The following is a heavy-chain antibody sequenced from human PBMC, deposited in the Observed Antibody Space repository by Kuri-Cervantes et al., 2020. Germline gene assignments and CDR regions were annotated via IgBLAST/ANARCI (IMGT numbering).Heavy chain of an antibody. Sequence: GGSLRLSCAASGFTFSSYAMSWVRQAPGKGLEWVSAISGSGGSTYYADSVKGRFAISRDNSKNTLYLQMNSLRAEDTTVYYCAKDRLRFLEWLLPDYWGQGTLVTVSS. J-gene: IGHJ4*02. CDR3: AKDRLRFLEWLLPDY. D-gene: IGHD3-3*01. CDR2: ISGSGGST. CDR1: GFTFSSYA. V-gene: IGHV3-23*01.